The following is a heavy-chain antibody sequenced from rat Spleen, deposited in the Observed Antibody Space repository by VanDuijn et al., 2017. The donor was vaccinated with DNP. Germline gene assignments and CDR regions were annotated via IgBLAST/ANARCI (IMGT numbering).Heavy chain of an antibody. Sequence: EVQLVESGGGLVQPGRSLKLSCAASGFTFSDYNMAWVRQAPKKGLEWVATISYEGSSTYYRESVKGRFTISRDHAKSTLYLQMDSLRSEDTATYFCARPDYWGQGVIVTVSS. CDR3: ARPDY. J-gene: IGHJ2*01. V-gene: IGHV5-7*01. CDR1: GFTFSDYN. CDR2: ISYEGSST.